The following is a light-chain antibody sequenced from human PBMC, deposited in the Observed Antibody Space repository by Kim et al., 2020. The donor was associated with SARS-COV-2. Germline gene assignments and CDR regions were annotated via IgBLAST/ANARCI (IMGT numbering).Light chain of an antibody. J-gene: IGKJ1*01. V-gene: IGKV3-11*01. CDR1: QCVDSY. Sequence: SPRERATLSDSARQCVDSYYAGYQRRPAQPPRLLFYDASNSATGIPARFSGSGSGTDFTVTISGLEPEGFAVYYCQHRTTSPAWTFGQGTKVDIK. CDR2: DAS. CDR3: QHRTTSPAWT.